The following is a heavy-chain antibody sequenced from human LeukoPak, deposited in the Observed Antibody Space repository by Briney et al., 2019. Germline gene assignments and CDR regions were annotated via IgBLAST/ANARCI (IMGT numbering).Heavy chain of an antibody. Sequence: GGSLRLFCAASGFTLSSYAMSWVRQAPGKGLEWVSAISGSGGTRFYADSVKGGFTVSRDNSKNRLYLQLNNLRAEETAVYYCVKDGSVVLWFGELSTSANWFDPWGQGTLVTVSS. V-gene: IGHV3-23*01. J-gene: IGHJ5*02. CDR1: GFTLSSYA. D-gene: IGHD3-10*01. CDR2: ISGSGGTR. CDR3: VKDGSVVLWFGELSTSANWFDP.